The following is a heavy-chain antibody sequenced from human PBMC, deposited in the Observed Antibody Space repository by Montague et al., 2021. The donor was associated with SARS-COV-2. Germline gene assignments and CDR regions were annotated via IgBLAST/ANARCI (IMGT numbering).Heavy chain of an antibody. CDR3: ARALPVTTFFYSYYAMDV. CDR2: INHSGTT. D-gene: IGHD4-17*01. V-gene: IGHV4-34*01. CDR1: GGSFSGYY. J-gene: IGHJ6*02. Sequence: SETLSLTCAVYGGSFSGYYCSWICLPPAKGLEWNWEINHSGTTNYNPTLKRRVTISVDTSKNQFSLKLSSVTAADTAVYYCARALPVTTFFYSYYAMDVWGQGTTVTVSS.